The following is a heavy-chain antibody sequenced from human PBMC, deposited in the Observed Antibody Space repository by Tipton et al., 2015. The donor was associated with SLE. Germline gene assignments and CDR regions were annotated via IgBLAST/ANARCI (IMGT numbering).Heavy chain of an antibody. Sequence: GSLRLSCAGSGFVFSSYWMHWVRRPPGEGLEWISYINSDGSVTKYADSVKGRFTISRDNAENALYLQMTTLSVEDTAVYYCARDDETNSAWYNWLDPWGQGTQVTVSS. V-gene: IGHV3-74*01. D-gene: IGHD1-14*01. CDR2: INSDGSVT. J-gene: IGHJ5*02. CDR3: ARDDETNSAWYNWLDP. CDR1: GFVFSSYW.